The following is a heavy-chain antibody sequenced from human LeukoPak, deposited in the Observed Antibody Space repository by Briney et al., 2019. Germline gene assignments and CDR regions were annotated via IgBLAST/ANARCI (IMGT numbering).Heavy chain of an antibody. CDR1: GGSISSGSYY. V-gene: IGHV4-61*02. J-gene: IGHJ4*02. Sequence: SETLSLTCTVSGGSISSGSYYWSWIRQPAGKGLEWIGRIYTSGSTNYNPSLKSRVTISVDTSKNQFSLKLSSVTAADTAVYYCARETPKIGGSIDYWGQGTLVTVSS. CDR2: IYTSGST. D-gene: IGHD3-16*01. CDR3: ARETPKIGGSIDY.